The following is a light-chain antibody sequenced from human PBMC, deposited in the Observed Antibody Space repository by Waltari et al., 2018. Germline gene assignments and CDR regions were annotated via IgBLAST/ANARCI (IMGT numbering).Light chain of an antibody. Sequence: IQMTQSPSSLYASVGDGVTITCRASQGISDSLAWYQQKPGQAPKVLLYGASRLEHWVPSRFSGSGFGTEYTLTISRLQPEDFATYYCQQYYASPLTFGGGTRVEMK. CDR2: GAS. CDR1: QGISDS. J-gene: IGKJ4*01. CDR3: QQYYASPLT. V-gene: IGKV1-NL1*01.